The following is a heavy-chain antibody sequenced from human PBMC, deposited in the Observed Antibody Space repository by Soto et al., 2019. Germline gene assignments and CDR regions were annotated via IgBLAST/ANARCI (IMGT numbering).Heavy chain of an antibody. Sequence: SNTLSLTCTVSGASVNVGAPYCTLIHNFPRGGLEWIGYISYSGNTYYNPSLKGRVTLSLDISKSQFSLKLASVTAADTAMYYCAREEVAYFGSGSHNWFDPWGQGTLVTVS. D-gene: IGHD3-10*01. CDR1: GASVNVGAPY. CDR2: ISYSGNT. V-gene: IGHV4-31*03. J-gene: IGHJ5*02. CDR3: AREEVAYFGSGSHNWFDP.